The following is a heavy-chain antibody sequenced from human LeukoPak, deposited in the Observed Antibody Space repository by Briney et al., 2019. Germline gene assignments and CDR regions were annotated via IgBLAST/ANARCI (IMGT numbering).Heavy chain of an antibody. D-gene: IGHD3-3*01. J-gene: IGHJ6*02. CDR3: ASWDYSAAARRSGDYSMDV. V-gene: IGHV3-33*01. CDR1: GFTFSRFG. Sequence: GSLRLSCAASGFTFSRFGMHWVRQAPGTGLEWVAVIWYDGGNKYYADSVKGRFTISRDNPKNTVYLEMNSLRVEDTAVYYCASWDYSAAARRSGDYSMDVWGQGTTVTVSS. CDR2: IWYDGGNK.